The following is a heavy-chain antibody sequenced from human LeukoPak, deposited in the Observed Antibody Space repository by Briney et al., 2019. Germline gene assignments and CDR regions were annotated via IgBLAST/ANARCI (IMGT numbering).Heavy chain of an antibody. CDR2: INHSGST. CDR3: ARDRCYGAKSDVVTESYYRMDV. D-gene: IGHD4-23*01. CDR1: VGSFSGYY. J-gene: IGHJ6*02. Sequence: SETLSLTCAVYVGSFSGYYWSRIRQPPGKGLEWIGEINHSGSTNYNPSLKSRVTISVDTSKNHFSLNLSSVTAADTAVYYCARDRCYGAKSDVVTESYYRMDVWGQGTTVTVSS. V-gene: IGHV4-34*01.